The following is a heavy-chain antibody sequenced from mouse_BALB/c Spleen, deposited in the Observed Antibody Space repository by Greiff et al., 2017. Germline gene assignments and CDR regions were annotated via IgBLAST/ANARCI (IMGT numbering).Heavy chain of an antibody. CDR2: IDPANGNT. V-gene: IGHV14-3*02. J-gene: IGHJ1*01. Sequence: VQLQQSGAELVKPGASVKLSCTASGFNIKDTYMHWVKQRPEQGLEWIGRIDPANGNTKYDPKFQGKATITADTSSNTAYLQLSSLTSEDTAVYYCARSDYSGSPYWYFDVWGAGTTVTVSS. CDR3: ARSDYSGSPYWYFDV. D-gene: IGHD1-1*01. CDR1: GFNIKDTY.